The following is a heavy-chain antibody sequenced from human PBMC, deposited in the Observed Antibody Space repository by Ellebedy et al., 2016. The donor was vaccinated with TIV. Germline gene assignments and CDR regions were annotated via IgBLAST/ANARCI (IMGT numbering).Heavy chain of an antibody. CDR3: AKDLFSGSFPTYNFDY. D-gene: IGHD1-26*01. Sequence: GGSLRLXXAASGFIFHDYAMHWVRQAPGKGLEWVSGLSWNGGSIGFADSVKGRFSISRDNANNSLYLQMNSLTAEDTTLYYCAKDLFSGSFPTYNFDYWGQGALVTVSS. CDR1: GFIFHDYA. CDR2: LSWNGGSI. V-gene: IGHV3-9*01. J-gene: IGHJ4*02.